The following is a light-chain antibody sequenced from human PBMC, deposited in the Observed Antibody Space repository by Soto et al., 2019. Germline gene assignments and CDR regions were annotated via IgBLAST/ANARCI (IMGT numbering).Light chain of an antibody. CDR2: QNS. CDR3: QAWASSTVV. J-gene: IGLJ2*01. CDR1: KLGDKY. Sequence: SYELTQPPSVSVSPGQTASITCSGDKLGDKYACWYQQKPGQSPVLVIYQNSKRPSGIPERFSGSNSGNTATLTISGTQAMDEADYYCQAWASSTVVFGGGPQLTVL. V-gene: IGLV3-1*01.